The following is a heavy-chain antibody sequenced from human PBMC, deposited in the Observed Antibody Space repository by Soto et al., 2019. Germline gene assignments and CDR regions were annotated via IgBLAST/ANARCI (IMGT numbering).Heavy chain of an antibody. V-gene: IGHV3-64*01. CDR1: GFTFSSYA. J-gene: IGHJ4*02. Sequence: GGSLRLSCAASGFTFSSYAMHWVRQAPGKGLEYVSAISSNGGSTYYANSVKGRFTISRDNSKNTLYLQMGSLRAEDMAVYYCAREGSSTWYDILTGYPYFDYWGQGTLVTVSS. CDR2: ISSNGGST. CDR3: AREGSSTWYDILTGYPYFDY. D-gene: IGHD3-9*01.